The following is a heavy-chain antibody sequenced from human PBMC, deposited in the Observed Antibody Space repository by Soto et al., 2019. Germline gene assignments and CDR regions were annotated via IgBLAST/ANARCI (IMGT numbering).Heavy chain of an antibody. D-gene: IGHD6-6*01. CDR3: ERNRLWRSSSVPCGMEV. CDR1: GASMTNNNHY. V-gene: IGHV4-39*01. CDR2: TFYSGNT. Sequence: SETLSLTCTVSGASMTNNNHYWAWIRQPPWKWLEWIATTFYSGNTYYNPSLKSRVTVSVDKANNQFSLKLSSVTAADSAVYLCERNRLWRSSSVPCGMEVWAQGTTDTVSS. J-gene: IGHJ6*02.